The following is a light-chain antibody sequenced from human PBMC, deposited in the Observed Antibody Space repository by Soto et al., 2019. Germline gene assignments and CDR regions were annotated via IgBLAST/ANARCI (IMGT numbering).Light chain of an antibody. Sequence: EVVLTQSPGTLSLSPGERATLSCRASQGVSSNLAWYQQKPGQAPRLLIYGASTRATGIPARFSGSGSGTEFTLTISSLQSEDFAVYYCQQYNNWPSLTFGGGTKVDIK. CDR1: QGVSSN. CDR2: GAS. J-gene: IGKJ4*01. CDR3: QQYNNWPSLT. V-gene: IGKV3-15*01.